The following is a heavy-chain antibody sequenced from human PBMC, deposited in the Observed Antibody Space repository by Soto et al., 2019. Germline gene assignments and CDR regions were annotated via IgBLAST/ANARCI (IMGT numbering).Heavy chain of an antibody. J-gene: IGHJ5*02. V-gene: IGHV4-30-2*01. CDR1: GGSISSGGYS. Sequence: SETLSLTCAVSGGSISSGGYSWSWIRQPPGKGLEWIGYIYHSGSTYYNPSLKSRVTISVDRSKNQFSLKLSSVTAADTAVYYCAREGGGIVVVVAGRNWFDPWGQGTLVTVPQ. CDR2: IYHSGST. CDR3: AREGGGIVVVVAGRNWFDP. D-gene: IGHD2-15*01.